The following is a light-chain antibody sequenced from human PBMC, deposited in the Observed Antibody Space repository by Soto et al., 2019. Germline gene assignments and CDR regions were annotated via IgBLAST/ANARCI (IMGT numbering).Light chain of an antibody. V-gene: IGLV2-8*02. Sequence: QSALTQTPSASRSPGQSVTISCTGTSSDVGGYNYVSWYQQHPGKAPKLMIYEVSERPSGVPDRFSGSKSGNTASLTVSGLQAEDEADYYCSSYAGSNNLVFGGGTKLTVL. CDR1: SSDVGGYNY. CDR3: SSYAGSNNLV. J-gene: IGLJ3*02. CDR2: EVS.